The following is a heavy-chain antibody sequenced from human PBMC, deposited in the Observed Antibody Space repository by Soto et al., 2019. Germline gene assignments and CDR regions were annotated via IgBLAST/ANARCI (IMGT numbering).Heavy chain of an antibody. CDR2: ISGSSSTI. V-gene: IGHV3-48*01. D-gene: IGHD3-22*01. J-gene: IGHJ6*02. CDR3: ARVRGSSGYGMDV. CDR1: GFTFSGYS. Sequence: EVQLVESGGGLVQSGGSLRLSCAASGFTFSGYSMNWVRQAPGKGLEWVSYISGSSSTINYADSVRGRFTISRDNAKDSLYLQMNSRRAEDTAVFYCARVRGSSGYGMDVWGQGTTVTVSS.